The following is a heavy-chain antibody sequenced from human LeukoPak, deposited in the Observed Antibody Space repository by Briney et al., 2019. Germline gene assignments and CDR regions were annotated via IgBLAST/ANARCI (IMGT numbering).Heavy chain of an antibody. V-gene: IGHV4-59*11. Sequence: SETLSLTCSVSGASISSHYWSWIRQPPGKGLEWIGYIHYSGSTNCNPSLKSRVTISLDTSKNQFSLKLTSVTAADTAVYYCSRAGTGFNTPGAYWGQGTLVTVSS. D-gene: IGHD1-14*01. J-gene: IGHJ4*02. CDR2: IHYSGST. CDR3: SRAGTGFNTPGAY. CDR1: GASISSHY.